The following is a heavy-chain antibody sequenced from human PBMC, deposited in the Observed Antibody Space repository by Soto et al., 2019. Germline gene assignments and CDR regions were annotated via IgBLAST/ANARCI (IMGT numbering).Heavy chain of an antibody. J-gene: IGHJ4*02. CDR2: ISYDGSNK. CDR1: GFTFSSYG. CDR3: AIDGDDFWSGYLDY. V-gene: IGHV3-30*03. D-gene: IGHD3-3*01. Sequence: QVQLVESGGGVVQPGRSLRLSCAASGFTFSSYGMHWVRQAPGKGLEWVAVISYDGSNKYYADSVKGRFTISRDNSKNTLYLQMNSLSAEDTAVYYCAIDGDDFWSGYLDYWGQGTLVTVSS.